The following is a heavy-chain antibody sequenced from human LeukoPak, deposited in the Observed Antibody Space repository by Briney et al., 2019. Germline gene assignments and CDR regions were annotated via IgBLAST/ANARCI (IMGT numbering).Heavy chain of an antibody. D-gene: IGHD6-19*01. Sequence: GGSLRLSCAASGFTFSSYAMHWVRQAPGKGLEWVAVISYDGGNKYYADSVKGRFTISRDNSKNTLYLQMNSLRAEDTAVYYCARDIAVAGTLAYYYGMDVWGQGTTVTVSS. V-gene: IGHV3-30*04. CDR2: ISYDGGNK. CDR3: ARDIAVAGTLAYYYGMDV. CDR1: GFTFSSYA. J-gene: IGHJ6*02.